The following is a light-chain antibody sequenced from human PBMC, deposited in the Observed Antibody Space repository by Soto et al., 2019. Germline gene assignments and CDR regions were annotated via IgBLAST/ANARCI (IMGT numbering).Light chain of an antibody. CDR1: QAIRSD. J-gene: IGKJ1*01. Sequence: AVQMTQSPSSLSASVGDRVTITCRASQAIRSDLGWYQMKPGKVPKLLIYAASNLQSGVPSRFIGRGYGTDFTLTISSLQPEDFATYSCLQEYNYPRTFGQGTKVEI. CDR3: LQEYNYPRT. V-gene: IGKV1-6*01. CDR2: AAS.